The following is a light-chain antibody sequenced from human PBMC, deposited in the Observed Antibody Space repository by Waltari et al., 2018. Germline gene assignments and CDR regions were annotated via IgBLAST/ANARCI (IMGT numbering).Light chain of an antibody. CDR3: QQYDSFSLT. CDR2: EAS. V-gene: IGKV1-5*03. J-gene: IGKJ4*01. CDR1: QRISRW. Sequence: DIQMTQSPSTLSASVGDRVTITCRASQRISRWLAWYQQKPGKAPKLLIYEASRLETGIPARFSGGASGTEFTLTIISLQPVDFATYYCQQYDSFSLTFGGGTKLEI.